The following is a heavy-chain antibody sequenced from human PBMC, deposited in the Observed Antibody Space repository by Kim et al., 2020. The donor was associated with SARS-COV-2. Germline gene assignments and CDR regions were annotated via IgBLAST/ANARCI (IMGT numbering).Heavy chain of an antibody. Sequence: SQTLSLTCAISGDSVSSNSAAWHWIRQSPSRGLEWLGRTYYRSKWSNDYRVSVKSRITINPDTSKNQFPLQLNSVTPEDTAVYYCATGISGMDVWGQGTTVTVSS. CDR2: TYYRSKWSN. CDR1: GDSVSSNSAA. CDR3: ATGISGMDV. V-gene: IGHV6-1*01. D-gene: IGHD5-12*01. J-gene: IGHJ6*02.